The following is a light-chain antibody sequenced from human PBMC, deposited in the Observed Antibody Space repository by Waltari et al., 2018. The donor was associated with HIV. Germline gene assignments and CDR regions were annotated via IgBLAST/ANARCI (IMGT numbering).Light chain of an antibody. V-gene: IGLV3-1*01. CDR3: QAWDSGTVL. Sequence: ELTQPASVSVSLGQTVSITCPGHNLEDKRAWWYQQKAGQSPVLVMYQDNKRPSGIPERFSGSNCGNTATLTISGTQAMDEADYYCQAWDSGTVLFGGGTELTVL. CDR1: NLEDKR. J-gene: IGLJ2*01. CDR2: QDN.